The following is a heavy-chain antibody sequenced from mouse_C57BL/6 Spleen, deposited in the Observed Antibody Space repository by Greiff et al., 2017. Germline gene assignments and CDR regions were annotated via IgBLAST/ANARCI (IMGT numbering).Heavy chain of an antibody. J-gene: IGHJ1*03. Sequence: DVKLVESGEGLVKPGGSLKLSCAATGFTFSSYAMSWVRQTPENRLEWVAYISSGGDYLYYADTVKGRFTFSRDNARNTPYLQMSSLKSEDTAMXYCTRDRYYGSSYRHFDVWGTGTTVTVSA. V-gene: IGHV5-9-1*02. D-gene: IGHD1-1*01. CDR2: ISSGGDYL. CDR3: TRDRYYGSSYRHFDV. CDR1: GFTFSSYA.